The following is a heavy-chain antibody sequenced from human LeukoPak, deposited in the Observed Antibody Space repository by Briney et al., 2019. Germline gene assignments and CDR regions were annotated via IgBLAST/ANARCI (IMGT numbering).Heavy chain of an antibody. D-gene: IGHD6-13*01. CDR2: ISWNSGSI. V-gene: IGHV3-9*01. J-gene: IGHJ4*02. Sequence: PGGSLRLSCAASGFTFDDYAMHWVRQAPGKGLEWVSGISWNSGSIGYADSVKGRFTISRDNAKNSLYLQMNSLRAEDTALYYCARELSSINDYWGQGTLVTVSS. CDR3: ARELSSINDY. CDR1: GFTFDDYA.